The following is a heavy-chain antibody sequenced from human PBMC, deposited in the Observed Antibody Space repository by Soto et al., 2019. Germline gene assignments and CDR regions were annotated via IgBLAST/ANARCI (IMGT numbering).Heavy chain of an antibody. Sequence: ASVKVSCKASGGTFSSYAISWVRQAPGQGLEWMGGIIPIFGTANYAQKFQGRVTITADESTSTAYMELSSLRSEDTAVYYCARDMAPHYGSGSYGTPPDIFQHWGQGTLVTVSS. V-gene: IGHV1-69*13. CDR1: GGTFSSYA. J-gene: IGHJ1*01. CDR3: ARDMAPHYGSGSYGTPPDIFQH. D-gene: IGHD3-10*01. CDR2: IIPIFGTA.